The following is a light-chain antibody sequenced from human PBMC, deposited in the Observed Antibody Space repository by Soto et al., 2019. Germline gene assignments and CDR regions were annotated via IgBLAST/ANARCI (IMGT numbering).Light chain of an antibody. V-gene: IGKV3-15*01. Sequence: EFVMRQSPATLSVSPGEGATLPCRASQGIGDTLAWYQHKPGQTPRLLIYDTSTMATGVPTRFSGSRSGAEFTLTINSLQSEDFAVYYCQPYNNWPHTVGGGTKVDIK. CDR1: QGIGDT. J-gene: IGKJ4*01. CDR2: DTS. CDR3: QPYNNWPHT.